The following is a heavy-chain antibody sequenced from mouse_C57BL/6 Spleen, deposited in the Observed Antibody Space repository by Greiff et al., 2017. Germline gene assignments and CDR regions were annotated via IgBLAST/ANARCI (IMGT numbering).Heavy chain of an antibody. CDR1: GYTFTDYY. D-gene: IGHD1-1*01. Sequence: VQLQQSGPELVKPGASVKISCTASGYTFTDYYMNWVKQSHGKSLEWIGDINPNNGGTSYNLTFKGKSTLPVDKSSSTAYMELRSLTSEDSADYCCARHYYGSSYNYAMDYWGQGTSVTVSS. CDR3: ARHYYGSSYNYAMDY. J-gene: IGHJ4*01. CDR2: INPNNGGT. V-gene: IGHV1-26*01.